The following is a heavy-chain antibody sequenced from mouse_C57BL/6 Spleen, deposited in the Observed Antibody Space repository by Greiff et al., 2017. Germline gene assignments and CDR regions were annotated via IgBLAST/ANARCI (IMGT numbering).Heavy chain of an antibody. V-gene: IGHV1-61*01. J-gene: IGHJ4*01. CDR3: ARENYGSSYGYAMDY. D-gene: IGHD1-1*01. CDR1: GYTFTSYW. Sequence: VQLQQPGAELVRPGSSVKLSCKASGYTFTSYWMDWVKQRPGQGLEWIGNIYPSDSETHYNQKFKDKATLTVDKSSSTAYMQLSSLTSEDSAVYYCARENYGSSYGYAMDYWGQGTSVTVSS. CDR2: IYPSDSET.